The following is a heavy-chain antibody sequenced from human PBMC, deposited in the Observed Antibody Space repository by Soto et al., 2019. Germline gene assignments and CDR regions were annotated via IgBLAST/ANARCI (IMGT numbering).Heavy chain of an antibody. Sequence: GGSLRLSCAASGFPFSSYEMNLVRQSPGKGLEWVSYISSSGRTIYYADSVKGRFTISRDNAKNSLYLQMNSLRAEDTAVYYCARSGYNWNDGDRGYLDYWGQGTLVTVSS. V-gene: IGHV3-48*03. CDR2: ISSSGRTI. CDR3: ARSGYNWNDGDRGYLDY. CDR1: GFPFSSYE. D-gene: IGHD1-20*01. J-gene: IGHJ4*02.